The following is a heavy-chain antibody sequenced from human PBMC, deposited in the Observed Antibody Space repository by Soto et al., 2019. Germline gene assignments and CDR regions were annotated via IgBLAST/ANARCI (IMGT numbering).Heavy chain of an antibody. D-gene: IGHD3-22*01. CDR3: AGGWDYYDSSGYYFSPYYYGMDV. CDR1: GGTFSSYT. Sequence: GASVKVSCKASGGTFSSYTISWVRQAPGQGLEWMGGIIPIFGTANYAQKFQGRVTITADESTSTAYMELSSLRSEDTAVYYCAGGWDYYDSSGYYFSPYYYGMDVWGQGTTVTVSS. V-gene: IGHV1-69*13. CDR2: IIPIFGTA. J-gene: IGHJ6*02.